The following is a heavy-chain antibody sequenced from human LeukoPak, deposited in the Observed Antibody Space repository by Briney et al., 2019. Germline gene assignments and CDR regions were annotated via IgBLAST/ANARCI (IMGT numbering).Heavy chain of an antibody. CDR3: ARDRQCGY. D-gene: IGHD2-21*01. Sequence: ASVKVSCKASGYTFTSYGISWVRQAPGQGLEWMGWISPYNGDTNYAPKLQGRLTMTIDTSTSTAYMELRSLRSDDTAVYYCARDRQCGYWGQGTLVTVSS. V-gene: IGHV1-18*01. CDR1: GYTFTSYG. CDR2: ISPYNGDT. J-gene: IGHJ4*02.